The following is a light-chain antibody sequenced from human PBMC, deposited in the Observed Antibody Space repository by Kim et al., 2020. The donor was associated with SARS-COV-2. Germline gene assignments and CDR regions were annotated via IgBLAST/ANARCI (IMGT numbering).Light chain of an antibody. CDR1: SSNTGAGYD. J-gene: IGLJ3*02. CDR2: GNS. CDR3: QSYDSSLSGWV. Sequence: QRVTIACTGSSSNTGAGYDVHWYQQLPGTAPKLLIYGNSNRPSGVPDRFSGSKSGTSASLAITGLQAEDEADYYYQSYDSSLSGWVFGGGTKLTVL. V-gene: IGLV1-40*01.